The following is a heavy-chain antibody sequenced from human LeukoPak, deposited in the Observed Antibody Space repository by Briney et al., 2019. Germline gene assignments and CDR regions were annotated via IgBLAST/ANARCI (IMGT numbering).Heavy chain of an antibody. V-gene: IGHV1-69*05. CDR2: IIPIFGTA. CDR3: ARTGFWSGSPFDY. Sequence: GASVKVSCKASGFIFTKYGISWVRQAPGQGLEWMGGIIPIFGTANYAQKFQGRVTITTDESTSTAYMELSSLRSEDTAVYYCARTGFWSGSPFDYWGQGTLVTVSS. CDR1: GFIFTKYG. J-gene: IGHJ4*02. D-gene: IGHD3-3*01.